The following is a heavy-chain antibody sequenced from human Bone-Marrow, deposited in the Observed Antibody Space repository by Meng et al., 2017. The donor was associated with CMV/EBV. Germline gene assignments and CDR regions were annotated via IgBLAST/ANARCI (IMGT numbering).Heavy chain of an antibody. J-gene: IGHJ6*02. V-gene: IGHV1-46*01. CDR3: ARDHKGYNWNPTKGYYYHYGTDV. D-gene: IGHD1-20*01. CDR2: INPSGGST. Sequence: ASVKVSCKASGYTFTGYYMHWVRQAPGQGLEWMGIINPSGGSTSYAQKFQGRVTMTRDTSTSTVYMELSSLRSEDTAVYYCARDHKGYNWNPTKGYYYHYGTDVWGQRTTVTVSS. CDR1: GYTFTGYY.